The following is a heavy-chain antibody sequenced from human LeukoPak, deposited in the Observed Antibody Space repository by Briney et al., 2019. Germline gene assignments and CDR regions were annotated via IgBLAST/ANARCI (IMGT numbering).Heavy chain of an antibody. J-gene: IGHJ4*02. Sequence: SQTLSLTCTVSGGSISSGSYYWSWIRQPAGKGLEWIGRIYTSGSTYYNPSLKSRVTISVDTSKNQFSLKLSSVTAADTAVYYCATNDGSGSYYGGGDYWGQGTLVTASS. CDR2: IYTSGST. V-gene: IGHV4-61*02. CDR1: GGSISSGSYY. D-gene: IGHD1-26*01. CDR3: ATNDGSGSYYGGGDY.